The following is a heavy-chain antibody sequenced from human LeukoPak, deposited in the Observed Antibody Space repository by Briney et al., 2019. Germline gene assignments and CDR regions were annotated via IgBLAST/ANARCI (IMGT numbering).Heavy chain of an antibody. D-gene: IGHD6-19*01. CDR2: IYPGDSDT. CDR1: GYSFTSYW. V-gene: IGHV5-51*01. CDR3: ARGGAVAGIFFDY. Sequence: GEFLKISCQGSGYSFTSYWIGWVRQMPGKGLEWMGIIYPGDSDTRYSPSFQGQVTISADKSISTAYLQWSSLKASDTAMYYCARGGAVAGIFFDYWGQGTLVTVSS. J-gene: IGHJ4*02.